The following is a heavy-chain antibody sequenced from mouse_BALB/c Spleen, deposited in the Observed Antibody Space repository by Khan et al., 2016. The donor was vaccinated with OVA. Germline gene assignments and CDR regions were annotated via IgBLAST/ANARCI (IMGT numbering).Heavy chain of an antibody. CDR2: IYWDDAK. CDR3: ARSEELVPCISY. CDR1: GFSLSSSGMG. J-gene: IGHJ3*01. D-gene: IGHD1-1*01. V-gene: IGHV8-12*01. Sequence: QVTLKESGPGLLQPSQTLSLTCSFSGFSLSSSGMGVSWIRQPSGKGLEWLAHIYWDDAKRYNPSLKSRLTISKDTSSKQVFLKITRVDTADTATCDCARSEELVPCISYWGQGTLVTVSA.